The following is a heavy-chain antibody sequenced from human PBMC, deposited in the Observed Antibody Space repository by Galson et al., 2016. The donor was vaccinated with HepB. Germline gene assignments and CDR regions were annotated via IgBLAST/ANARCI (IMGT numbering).Heavy chain of an antibody. Sequence: PALVKPTQTLTLTCSFSGFSLRTPGVGVGWIRQPPGEALEWLALIYWDDNKHYSTSLQSRLTITKDTSKNQVVLTMTNMDPVDTATYYCAHRGYSFWTDTPRWFDSWGQGTLVIVSS. J-gene: IGHJ5*01. V-gene: IGHV2-5*02. CDR1: GFSLRTPGVG. CDR3: AHRGYSFWTDTPRWFDS. CDR2: IYWDDNK. D-gene: IGHD3/OR15-3a*01.